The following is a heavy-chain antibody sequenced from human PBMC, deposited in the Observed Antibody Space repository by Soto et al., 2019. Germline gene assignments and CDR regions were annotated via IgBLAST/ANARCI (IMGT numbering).Heavy chain of an antibody. D-gene: IGHD4-17*01. V-gene: IGHV1-69*14. CDR2: IIPIFGTA. CDR1: GGTFSSYA. J-gene: IGHJ2*01. Sequence: QVQLVQSGAEVKKPGSSVKVSCKTSGGTFSSYAINWVRQAPGQGLEWMGGIIPIFGTANYAQKFQGRITITADKYTNTAYMELRSLRSDDTAVYYCASSPPPTVTMYSRFFDLWGLGTLVTVSS. CDR3: ASSPPPTVTMYSRFFDL.